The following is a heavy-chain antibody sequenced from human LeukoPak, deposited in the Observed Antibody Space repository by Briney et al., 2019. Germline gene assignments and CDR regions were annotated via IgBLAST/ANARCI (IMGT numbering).Heavy chain of an antibody. V-gene: IGHV4-59*01. CDR2: IYYSGST. CDR1: GGSISSYY. J-gene: IGHJ6*03. CDR3: ARGGSYYDFWSGYYDYYYYMDV. D-gene: IGHD3-3*01. Sequence: SETLSPTCTVSGGSISSYYWSWIRQPPGKGLEWIGYIYYSGSTNYNPSLKSRVTISVDTSKNQFSLRLTSVTAADTAVYYCARGGSYYDFWSGYYDYYYYMDVWGKGTTVTVSS.